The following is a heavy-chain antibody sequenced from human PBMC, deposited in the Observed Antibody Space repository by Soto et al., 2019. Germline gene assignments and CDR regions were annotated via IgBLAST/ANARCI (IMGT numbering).Heavy chain of an antibody. CDR2: ISWNSGSI. CDR1: GFTLDDYA. CDR3: AKDAITMVRGVISYYGMDD. V-gene: IGHV3-9*01. D-gene: IGHD3-10*01. J-gene: IGHJ6*02. Sequence: EVQLVESGGGLVQPGRSLRLSCAASGFTLDDYAMHWVRQAPGKGLEWVSGISWNSGSIGYADSVKGRFTISRDNAKNSLYLQMNSLRAEDTALYYCAKDAITMVRGVISYYGMDDWCQGTTVTVSS.